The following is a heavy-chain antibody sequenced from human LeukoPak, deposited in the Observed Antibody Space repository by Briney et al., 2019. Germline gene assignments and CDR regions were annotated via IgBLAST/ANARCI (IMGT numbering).Heavy chain of an antibody. Sequence: GGSLRLSCAASGFTFSSYWMHWVRQAPGKGLVWVSRISTDGTYTEYADSVKGRFTISRDNSKNTLYLQMNSLRAEDTAVYYCAKDGYCSSTSCLYGMDVWGQGTTVTVSS. D-gene: IGHD2-2*01. CDR3: AKDGYCSSTSCLYGMDV. CDR2: ISTDGTYT. V-gene: IGHV3-74*03. J-gene: IGHJ6*02. CDR1: GFTFSSYW.